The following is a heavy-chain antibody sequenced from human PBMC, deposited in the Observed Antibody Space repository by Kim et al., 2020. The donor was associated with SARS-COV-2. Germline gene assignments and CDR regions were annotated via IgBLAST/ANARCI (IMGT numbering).Heavy chain of an antibody. CDR3: ARVSSDAFDF. CDR2: LYYTTST. CDR1: GGSVSSAANY. J-gene: IGHJ3*01. V-gene: IGHV4-61*08. Sequence: SETLSLTCTVSGGSVSSAANYWSWIRQPPGKGLEWIGYLYYTTSTNYNPSLRGRVTISPDTSKNQFSLRLSPVTAAATAVYYCARVSSDAFDFWGQGTTVTVSS.